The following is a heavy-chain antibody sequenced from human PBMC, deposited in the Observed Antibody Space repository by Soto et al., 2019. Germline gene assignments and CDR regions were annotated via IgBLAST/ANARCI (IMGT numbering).Heavy chain of an antibody. V-gene: IGHV3-23*01. CDR2: LSHNGVTT. CDR1: GFTFTSYA. CDR3: AKPDVLIWSGYLSN. D-gene: IGHD3-10*01. J-gene: IGHJ4*02. Sequence: PGGSLRLSCAASGFTFTSYAMSWVRQAPGKGLEWVSSLSHNGVTTYYADSVKGRFTISRDNSKNTLYLQMSSLRAEDTAVYYCAKPDVLIWSGYLSNWGQGTLVTVSS.